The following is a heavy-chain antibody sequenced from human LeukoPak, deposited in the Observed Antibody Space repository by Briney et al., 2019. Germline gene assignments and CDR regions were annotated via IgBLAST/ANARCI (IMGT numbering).Heavy chain of an antibody. D-gene: IGHD6-19*01. Sequence: GGSLRLSCAASGFTFSSYGMHWVRQAPGKGLEWVGIISYDGSNKYYIDSVKGRFSISRDNSKNTLYLQMNSLRAEDTAVYYCANGGMGGKWLVQVPGYWGQGTLVTVSS. V-gene: IGHV3-30*18. CDR1: GFTFSSYG. J-gene: IGHJ4*02. CDR3: ANGGMGGKWLVQVPGY. CDR2: ISYDGSNK.